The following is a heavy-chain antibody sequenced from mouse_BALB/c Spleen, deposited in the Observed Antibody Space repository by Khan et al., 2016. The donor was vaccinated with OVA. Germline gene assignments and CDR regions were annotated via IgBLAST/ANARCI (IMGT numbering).Heavy chain of an antibody. Sequence: EVQLQESGGGLVKPGGSLKLSCAASGFTFSDYYMYWVRQTPDERLEWVATISDSVSYIYYSDNVRGRFIISRDNAKNNLYLQMSSLKSEDSAMYYCIRGYYGDPFAFWGQGTLVTVSA. CDR2: ISDSVSYI. V-gene: IGHV5-4*02. CDR3: IRGYYGDPFAF. J-gene: IGHJ3*01. CDR1: GFTFSDYY. D-gene: IGHD2-13*01.